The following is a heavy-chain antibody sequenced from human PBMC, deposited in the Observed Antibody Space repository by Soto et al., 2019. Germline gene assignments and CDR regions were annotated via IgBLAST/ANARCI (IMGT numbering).Heavy chain of an antibody. V-gene: IGHV1-2*02. CDR3: ARERYQVISDGMDV. Sequence: ASVKVSCKASGYTFTGYYIHWVREAPGQGLEWMGWINPQTGGTSYAQKFQGRVTLSRDTSINTAYLELSRLRFDDAAVYFCARERYQVISDGMDVWGQGTTVTVCS. CDR2: INPQTGGT. J-gene: IGHJ6*02. CDR1: GYTFTGYY. D-gene: IGHD2-2*01.